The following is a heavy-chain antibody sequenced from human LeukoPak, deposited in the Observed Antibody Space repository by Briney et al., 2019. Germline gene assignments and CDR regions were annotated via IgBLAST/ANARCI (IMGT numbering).Heavy chain of an antibody. CDR2: SNDSGGT. CDR1: GGTFSGYY. V-gene: IGHV4-34*01. CDR3: VREGSFAAFDY. Sequence: SETLSLTCAVYGGTFSGYYWSWIRQPPGKRLEWVGESNDSGGTNYNPSLKSRVTISADKSKNQFSLELTSVTAADTAVYYCVREGSFAAFDYWGQGTLVTVSS. D-gene: IGHD2-15*01. J-gene: IGHJ4*02.